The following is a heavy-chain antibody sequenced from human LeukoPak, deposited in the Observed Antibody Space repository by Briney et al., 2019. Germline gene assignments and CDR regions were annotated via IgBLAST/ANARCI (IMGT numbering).Heavy chain of an antibody. CDR1: GGSISSGGYY. J-gene: IGHJ5*02. CDR3: ARGLDYYDSSGYLFGWFDP. D-gene: IGHD3-22*01. Sequence: SETLSLTCTVSGGSISSGGYYWSWIRQHPGEGLEWIGYIYYSGSTYYNPSLKSRVTISVDTSKNQFSLKLSSVTAADTAVYYCARGLDYYDSSGYLFGWFDPWGQGTLVTVSS. V-gene: IGHV4-31*03. CDR2: IYYSGST.